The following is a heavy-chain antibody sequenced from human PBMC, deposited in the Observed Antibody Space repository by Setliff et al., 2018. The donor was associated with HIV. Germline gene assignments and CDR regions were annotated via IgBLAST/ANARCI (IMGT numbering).Heavy chain of an antibody. CDR1: GGSISSYY. CDR2: IYTSGST. D-gene: IGHD3-22*01. Sequence: SETLSLTCTVSGGSISSYYWSWIRQPAGKGLEWIGRIYTSGSTNYNPSLKSRVTMSVDTSKDQFYLKLTSVTAADTAVYYCARHDSGGYYSLDYWGQGTLVTVSS. CDR3: ARHDSGGYYSLDY. J-gene: IGHJ4*02. V-gene: IGHV4-4*07.